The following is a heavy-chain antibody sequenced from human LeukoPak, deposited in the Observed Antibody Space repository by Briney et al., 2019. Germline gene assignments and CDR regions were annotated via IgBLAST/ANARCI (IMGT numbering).Heavy chain of an antibody. Sequence: PGGSLRLSCAASGFTVSSNYMTWVRQAPGKGLEWVSVIYRGGNTYYADSVKGRFTISRDNAKNTLYLQMNSLRAEDTAVYYCARDDYGDYGGGNWFDPWGQGTLVTVSS. D-gene: IGHD4-17*01. J-gene: IGHJ5*02. CDR3: ARDDYGDYGGGNWFDP. CDR2: IYRGGNT. CDR1: GFTVSSNY. V-gene: IGHV3-53*01.